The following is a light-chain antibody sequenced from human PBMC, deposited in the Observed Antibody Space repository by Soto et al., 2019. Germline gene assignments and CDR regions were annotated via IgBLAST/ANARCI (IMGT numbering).Light chain of an antibody. V-gene: IGLV2-14*03. CDR3: GSYTSATPWV. CDR2: RVI. Sequence: QSVLTQPASVSGSPGQSITISCTGTSSDIGRYDYVSWYQQFPGKAPKLMIYRVINRPSGVSDRFSGSKSGNSPSLSISGLQPGDGVSFFCGSYTSATPWVFGGGTKLPVL. CDR1: SSDIGRYDY. J-gene: IGLJ3*02.